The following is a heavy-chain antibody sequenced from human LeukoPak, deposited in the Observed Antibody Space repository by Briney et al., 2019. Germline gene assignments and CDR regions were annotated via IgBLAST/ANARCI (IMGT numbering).Heavy chain of an antibody. J-gene: IGHJ4*02. CDR2: IRYDGGNK. V-gene: IGHV3-30*02. CDR1: GFSFDGYG. Sequence: GRSLRLSCAASGFSFDGYGMHWVRQAPGKGLEWVAFIRYDGGNKYYADSVKGRFTISRDNSKNTLYLQMNSLRAEDTAVYYCAKDRGDYWGQGTLVTVSS. CDR3: AKDRGDY. D-gene: IGHD3-10*01.